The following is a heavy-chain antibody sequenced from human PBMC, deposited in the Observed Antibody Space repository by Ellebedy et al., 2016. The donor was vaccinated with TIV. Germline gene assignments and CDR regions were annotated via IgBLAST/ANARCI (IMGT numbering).Heavy chain of an antibody. CDR3: AKGLWFGERGC. CDR2: VRYDGSKT. J-gene: IGHJ4*02. CDR1: GFTFSSYG. Sequence: GGSLRLSCEASGFTFSSYGLHWVRQAPGKGLKWVAFVRYDGSKTYYADSVKGRFTISRDNSKNMLYLQMNSLRDEDTAVYYCAKGLWFGERGCWGQGTLVTVSS. D-gene: IGHD3-10*01. V-gene: IGHV3-30*02.